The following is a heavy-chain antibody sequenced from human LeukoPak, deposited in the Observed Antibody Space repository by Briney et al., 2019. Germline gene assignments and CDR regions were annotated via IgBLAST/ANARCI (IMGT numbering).Heavy chain of an antibody. V-gene: IGHV3-7*01. J-gene: IGHJ4*02. D-gene: IGHD3-22*01. Sequence: GGSVRLSCAASGFTFSSYWMSWVRQAPGKGLEWVANIMQDGSEKYYVDSVKGRFTISRDNAKNSLYLQMNSLRAEDTAVYYCARDRGDYYDSSGLYYFDYWGQGTLVTVSS. CDR1: GFTFSSYW. CDR3: ARDRGDYYDSSGLYYFDY. CDR2: IMQDGSEK.